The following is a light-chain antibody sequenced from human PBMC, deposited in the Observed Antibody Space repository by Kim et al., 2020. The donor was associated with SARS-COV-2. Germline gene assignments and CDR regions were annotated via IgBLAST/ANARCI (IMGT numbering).Light chain of an antibody. J-gene: IGKJ4*01. CDR2: DAS. CDR1: QDISHY. Sequence: DIQLTQSPSSLSASLGDRVTITCQASQDISHYVNWYQRKPGKAPKILIFDASNLEARVPSRFSGSGSGTNFTFTISSLQPEDIATYFSQKYDRIPRTFGGGTKVDIK. V-gene: IGKV1-33*01. CDR3: QKYDRIPRT.